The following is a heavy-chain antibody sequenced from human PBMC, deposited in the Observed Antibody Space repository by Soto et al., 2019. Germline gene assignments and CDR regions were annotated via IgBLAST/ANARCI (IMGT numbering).Heavy chain of an antibody. CDR3: ARGLTRRITMVRGALSAFDI. D-gene: IGHD3-10*01. CDR1: GGSFSGYY. V-gene: IGHV4-34*01. Sequence: QVQLQQWGAGLLKPSETLSLTCAVYGGSFSGYYWSWIRQPPGKGLEWIGEINHSGSTNYNPSLKSRVTISVDTSKNQFSLKLSSVTAADTAVYYCARGLTRRITMVRGALSAFDIWGQGTMVTVSS. J-gene: IGHJ3*02. CDR2: INHSGST.